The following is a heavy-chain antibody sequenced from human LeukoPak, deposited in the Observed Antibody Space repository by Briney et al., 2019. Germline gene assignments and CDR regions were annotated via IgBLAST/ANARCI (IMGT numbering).Heavy chain of an antibody. CDR1: GFTLSNYG. V-gene: IGHV3-64*01. CDR2: IGSNGANT. Sequence: PGGSLRLSCTASGFTLSNYGMHWVRQAPGKGLEYVSAIGSNGANTYYANSVWGRFTISRDTSKNTLYLQMGSLRAEDMAVYFCARWSGAYDCWGQGALVTVSS. J-gene: IGHJ4*02. D-gene: IGHD2-21*01. CDR3: ARWSGAYDC.